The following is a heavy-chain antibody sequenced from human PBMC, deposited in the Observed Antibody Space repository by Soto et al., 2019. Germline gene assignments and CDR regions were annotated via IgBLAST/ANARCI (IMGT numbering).Heavy chain of an antibody. CDR2: ISSNGGST. V-gene: IGHV3-64*01. D-gene: IGHD6-19*01. J-gene: IGHJ4*02. Sequence: EVQLVESGGGLVQPGGSPRLSCAASGFTFTSYAMHWVRQAPGKGLEYVSAISSNGGSTYYANSVKGRFTISRDNSKNTLYLQMGSLRAEDMAVYYCARQWLDSYYFDYWGQGTLVTVSS. CDR3: ARQWLDSYYFDY. CDR1: GFTFTSYA.